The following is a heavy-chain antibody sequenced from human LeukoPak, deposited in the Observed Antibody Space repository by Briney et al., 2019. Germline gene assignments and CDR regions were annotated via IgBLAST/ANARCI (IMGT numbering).Heavy chain of an antibody. CDR3: ARVRYSGDYGWFDP. CDR1: GYTFTSYG. D-gene: IGHD1-26*01. CDR2: ISTNNGDT. V-gene: IGHV1-18*01. J-gene: IGHJ5*02. Sequence: ASVKVSCKASGYTFTSYGLSWVRQAPGQGLERMGWISTNNGDTDYAQKFQGRVTMTTDTSTTTAYMELRSLRSDDTAVYYCARVRYSGDYGWFDPWGQGTLVTVSS.